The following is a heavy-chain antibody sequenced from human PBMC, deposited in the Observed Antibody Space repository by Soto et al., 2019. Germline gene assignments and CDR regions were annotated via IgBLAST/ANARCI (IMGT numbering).Heavy chain of an antibody. J-gene: IGHJ5*02. CDR1: GYTFTSYD. CDR3: ARGRIYSRDNNWFDP. V-gene: IGHV1-8*01. CDR2: MNPNSGNT. D-gene: IGHD6-13*01. Sequence: ASVKVSCKASGYTFTSYDINWVRQATGQGLEWMGWMNPNSGNTGYAQKFQGRVTMTRNTSISTAYMELSSLRSEDTAVYYCARGRIYSRDNNWFDPWGQGTLVTVSS.